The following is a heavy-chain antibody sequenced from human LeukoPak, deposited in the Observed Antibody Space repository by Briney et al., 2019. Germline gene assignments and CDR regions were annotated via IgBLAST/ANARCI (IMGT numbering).Heavy chain of an antibody. J-gene: IGHJ3*02. CDR1: GFTFSDYG. D-gene: IGHD2-15*01. Sequence: GGSLRLSCAASGFTFSDYGMHWVRQAPGKGLGWVAFIRFDGSNKYYADSVKGRFTISRDNSKNTLYLQMNSLRAEDTAVYYCANPAGYCSGGNCYSDAFDIWGQGTMVTVSS. CDR3: ANPAGYCSGGNCYSDAFDI. V-gene: IGHV3-30*02. CDR2: IRFDGSNK.